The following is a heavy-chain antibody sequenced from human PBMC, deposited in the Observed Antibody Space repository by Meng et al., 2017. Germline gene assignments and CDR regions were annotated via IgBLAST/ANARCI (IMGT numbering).Heavy chain of an antibody. Sequence: LSLTCAASGFTVSSNYMSWVRQAPGKALEWVSVIYSGGSTYYADSVQGRFTISRHNSKNTLYLQMNCLRAEDTAVYYCASYSGSYVKSGGDVSSDYWGQGTLVTVSS. CDR3: ASYSGSYVKSGGDVSSDY. CDR2: IYSGGST. CDR1: GFTVSSNY. D-gene: IGHD1-26*01. V-gene: IGHV3-53*04. J-gene: IGHJ4*02.